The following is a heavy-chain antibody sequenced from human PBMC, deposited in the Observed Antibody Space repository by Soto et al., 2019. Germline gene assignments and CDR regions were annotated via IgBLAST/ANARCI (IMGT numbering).Heavy chain of an antibody. CDR3: ARDRITLANDAFDI. J-gene: IGHJ3*02. CDR2: MYTSGST. Sequence: PSETLSLTCTVSGGSISSYYWSWIRQPAGKGLECIGRMYTSGSTNYNPSLKSRVTMSVDTSKNQFSLNLSSVTAADTAVYYCARDRITLANDAFDIWGQGTMVTVSS. V-gene: IGHV4-4*07. D-gene: IGHD3-10*01. CDR1: GGSISSYY.